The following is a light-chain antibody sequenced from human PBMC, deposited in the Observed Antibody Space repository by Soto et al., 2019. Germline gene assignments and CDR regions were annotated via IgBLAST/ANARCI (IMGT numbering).Light chain of an antibody. V-gene: IGLV2-8*01. J-gene: IGLJ1*01. CDR1: SSDVGAYNY. CDR3: TSYAGTYSFFYV. CDR2: EVS. Sequence: LTRPPSANGSPGESVTISCTGTSSDVGAYNYVSWYQQLPGKAPKLIIYEVSKRPSGVPDRFSGSKSGNTASLTVSGLQAEDEADYYCTSYAGTYSFFYVFGTGTKVTVL.